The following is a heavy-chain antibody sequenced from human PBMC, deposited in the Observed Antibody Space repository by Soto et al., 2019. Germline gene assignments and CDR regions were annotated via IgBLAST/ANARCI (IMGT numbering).Heavy chain of an antibody. CDR3: ARDGTTETTNYHYAMDV. CDR2: IHSGGSRI. D-gene: IGHD4-17*01. Sequence: VQLVESGGGLVQPGGSLILSCAASGFTFNTYHMNWVRQAPGKGLEWVSYIHSGGSRIYYADSVKGRFTISRDNSKNSLFLQMNSPRAEDTAVYYCARDGTTETTNYHYAMDVWGQGTTVTVSS. J-gene: IGHJ6*02. CDR1: GFTFNTYH. V-gene: IGHV3-48*03.